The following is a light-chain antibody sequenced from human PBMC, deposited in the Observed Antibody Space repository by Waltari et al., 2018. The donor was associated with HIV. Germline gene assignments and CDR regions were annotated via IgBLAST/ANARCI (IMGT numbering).Light chain of an antibody. V-gene: IGLV3-21*02. CDR3: QVWGSKSDII. Sequence: SYALIQPPSMSAAPGQPPTLTSARRGLETASAHWYQPKSGQAPKVVLFNDSRRPSGTPDRFFGTNSGNTATLTINRVEAGDEADYYCQVWGSKSDIIFGGGTKLTV. CDR1: GLETAS. J-gene: IGLJ2*01. CDR2: NDS.